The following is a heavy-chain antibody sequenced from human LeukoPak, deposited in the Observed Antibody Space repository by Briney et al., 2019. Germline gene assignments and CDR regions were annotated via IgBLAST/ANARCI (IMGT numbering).Heavy chain of an antibody. J-gene: IGHJ6*02. CDR2: IIPIFGTA. V-gene: IGHV1-69*13. D-gene: IGHD1-1*01. Sequence: GASVTVSCKASGGTFSSYAISWVRQAPGQGLEWMGGIIPIFGTANYAQKFQGRVTITADESTSTAYMELSSLRSEDTAVYYCATPQDWKFDYGMDVWGQGTTVTVSS. CDR1: GGTFSSYA. CDR3: ATPQDWKFDYGMDV.